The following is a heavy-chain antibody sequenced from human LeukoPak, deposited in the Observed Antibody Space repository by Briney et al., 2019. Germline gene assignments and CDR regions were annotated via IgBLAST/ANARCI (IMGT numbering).Heavy chain of an antibody. Sequence: SETLSLTCSVSGGSINRGDYYWSWIRQHPGKGLEWIGYIYYSGTTYHNPSLKSRLTISVDTSKNQFSLKMSSVTAADTAVYYCARRDYDSGGHYGPDNWFDPWGQGIQVTVSP. J-gene: IGHJ5*02. CDR1: GGSINRGDYY. V-gene: IGHV4-31*03. CDR3: ARRDYDSGGHYGPDNWFDP. CDR2: IYYSGTT. D-gene: IGHD3-22*01.